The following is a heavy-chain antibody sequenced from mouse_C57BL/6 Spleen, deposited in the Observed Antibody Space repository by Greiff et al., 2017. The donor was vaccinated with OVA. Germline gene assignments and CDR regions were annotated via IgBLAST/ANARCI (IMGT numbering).Heavy chain of an antibody. CDR2: ISNRGST. D-gene: IGHD2-3*01. V-gene: IGHV3-8*01. J-gene: IGHJ3*01. CDR3: ARSGAGWLLSFAY. CDR1: GYSITSDY. Sequence: EVKLVESGPGLAKPSQTLSLTCSVTGYSITSDYWNWIRKFQGNKLEYMGYISNRGSTYYNPSLNSRISITRNTSKNQYYLQLNSVTTEDTATYYCARSGAGWLLSFAYWGQGTLVTVSA.